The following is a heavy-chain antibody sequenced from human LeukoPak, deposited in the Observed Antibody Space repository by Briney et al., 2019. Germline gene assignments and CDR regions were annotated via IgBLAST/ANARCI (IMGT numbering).Heavy chain of an antibody. Sequence: ASVKVSCKASGYTFTGYYMHWVRQAPGQGLEWMGWINPNSGGTNYAQKFQGRVTMTRDTSISTAYMELSRLRSDDTAVYYCARDNSSWYEAPQYNWFDPWGQGTLVTVSS. D-gene: IGHD6-13*01. CDR2: INPNSGGT. V-gene: IGHV1-2*02. CDR1: GYTFTGYY. J-gene: IGHJ5*02. CDR3: ARDNSSWYEAPQYNWFDP.